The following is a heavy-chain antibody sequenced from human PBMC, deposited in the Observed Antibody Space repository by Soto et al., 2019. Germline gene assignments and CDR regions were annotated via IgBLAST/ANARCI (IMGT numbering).Heavy chain of an antibody. CDR2: IKSKTDGGTT. Sequence: GGSLRLSCAASGFTFSNAWMSWVRQAPGKGLEWVGRIKSKTDGGTTDYAAPVKGRFTISRDDSKNTLYLQMNSLKTEDTAVHYCTTGYNWNSFDYWGQGTLVTVSS. J-gene: IGHJ4*02. CDR3: TTGYNWNSFDY. D-gene: IGHD1-20*01. V-gene: IGHV3-15*01. CDR1: GFTFSNAW.